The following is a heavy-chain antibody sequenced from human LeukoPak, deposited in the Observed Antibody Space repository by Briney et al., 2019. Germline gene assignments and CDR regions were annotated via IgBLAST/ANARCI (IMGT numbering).Heavy chain of an antibody. D-gene: IGHD2-8*02. J-gene: IGHJ6*02. CDR3: AKRTGFYYYYGMDV. CDR1: GFTFSSYA. CDR2: ISGSGGST. V-gene: IGHV3-23*01. Sequence: GGSLRLSCAASGFTFSSYAMSWVRQAPGKGLEWVSAISGSGGSTYYADSVKGRFTISRDNSKNTLYLQMNSLRAEDTAVYYCAKRTGFYYYYGMDVWGQGTTVTVSS.